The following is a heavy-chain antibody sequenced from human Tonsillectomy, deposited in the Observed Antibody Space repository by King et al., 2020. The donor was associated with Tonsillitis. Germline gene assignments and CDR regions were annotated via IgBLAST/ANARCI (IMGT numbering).Heavy chain of an antibody. CDR1: GGSISSYY. CDR2: IYTSGST. CDR3: ARVATNCSGGSCYSGYYYYMDV. V-gene: IGHV4-4*07. Sequence: VPLQESGPGLVKPSETLSLTCTVSGGSISSYYWSWIRQPAGKGLEWIGRIYTSGSTNYNPSLKSRVTMSVDTSKNQFSLKLSSVTAADTAVYYCARVATNCSGGSCYSGYYYYMDVWGKGTTVTVSS. J-gene: IGHJ6*03. D-gene: IGHD2-15*01.